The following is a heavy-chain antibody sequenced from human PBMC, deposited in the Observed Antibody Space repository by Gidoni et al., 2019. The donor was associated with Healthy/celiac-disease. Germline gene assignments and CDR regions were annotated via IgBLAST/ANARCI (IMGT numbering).Heavy chain of an antibody. CDR3: AGYDYPKAYYYYGMDV. V-gene: IGHV1-69*04. CDR2: SIPILGIA. D-gene: IGHD5-12*01. CDR1: GSTSSSYA. J-gene: IGHJ6*02. Sequence: QVQLVQSGAEVQQPGSSAKVSCKASGSTSSSYAISWVRQAPGQGLEWMGRSIPILGIANYAQKFPGRVTITADKSTSTAYMELSSLRSEDTAVYYCAGYDYPKAYYYYGMDVWGQGTTVTVSS.